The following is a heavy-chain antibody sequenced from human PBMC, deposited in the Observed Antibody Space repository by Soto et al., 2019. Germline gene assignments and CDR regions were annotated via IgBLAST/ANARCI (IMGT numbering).Heavy chain of an antibody. CDR3: ARHVPAAGYYYGMDV. CDR2: IIPIFGTA. D-gene: IGHD2-2*01. Sequence: QVQLVQSGAEVKKPGSSVKVSCKASGGTFSSYAISWVRQAPGQGLEWMGGIIPIFGTANYAKKFQGRVTITAGESTSTAYMELSRLRSEDTAVYSCARHVPAAGYYYGMDVWGQGNTVTVSS. J-gene: IGHJ6*02. V-gene: IGHV1-69*12. CDR1: GGTFSSYA.